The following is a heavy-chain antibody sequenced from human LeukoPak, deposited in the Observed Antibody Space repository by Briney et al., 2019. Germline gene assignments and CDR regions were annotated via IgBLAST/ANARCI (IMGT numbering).Heavy chain of an antibody. CDR1: GYTFTGYY. CDR3: ARAYDILTGYYNAFDI. CDR2: INPNSGGA. V-gene: IGHV1-2*04. J-gene: IGHJ3*02. Sequence: ASVKVSCKASGYTFTGYYMHWVRQAPGQGLEWMGWINPNSGGANYAQKFQGWVTMTRDTSISTAYMELSRLRSDDTAVYYCARAYDILTGYYNAFDIWGQGTMVTVSS. D-gene: IGHD3-9*01.